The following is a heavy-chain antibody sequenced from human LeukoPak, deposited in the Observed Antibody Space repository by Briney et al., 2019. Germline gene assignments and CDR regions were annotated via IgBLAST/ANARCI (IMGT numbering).Heavy chain of an antibody. CDR3: TRDGGAAAGTYYYYYMDV. CDR1: GFTFSSHS. Sequence: PGGSLRLSCAASGFTFSSHSMHWVRQAPGKGLVWVSRINRDGKITRYADSVEGRFTISRDNAKNSLYLQMNSLRADDTGVYYCTRDGGAAAGTYYYYYMDVWGKGTTVTVSS. V-gene: IGHV3-74*01. D-gene: IGHD6-13*01. CDR2: INRDGKIT. J-gene: IGHJ6*03.